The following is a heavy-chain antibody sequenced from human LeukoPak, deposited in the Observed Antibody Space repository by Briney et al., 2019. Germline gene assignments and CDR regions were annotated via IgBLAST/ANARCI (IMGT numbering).Heavy chain of an antibody. D-gene: IGHD4-17*01. CDR2: IYYSGST. CDR1: GGSISSGGYY. V-gene: IGHV4-31*03. Sequence: SETLSLTCTVSGGSISSGGYYWNWIRQHPGEGLEWIGYIYYSGSTYYNPSLKSRLTISVDTSKNQFSLKLSSVTAADTAVYYCARDLNGYGPFDYWGQGTLVTVSS. J-gene: IGHJ4*02. CDR3: ARDLNGYGPFDY.